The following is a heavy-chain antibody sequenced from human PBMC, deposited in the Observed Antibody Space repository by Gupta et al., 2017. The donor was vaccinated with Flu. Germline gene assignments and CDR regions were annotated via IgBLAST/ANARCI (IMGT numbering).Heavy chain of an antibody. V-gene: IGHV4-38-2*01. Sequence: QVQMQESSPGLVKPSETLSLTCAVTGYSITSGYFWGWVRQSPGKGLEWIGNVHHTGNTYYNPSLKSRGTISLDTSKNQFSLKLTSVTVADAAMDFCATSLWSAYYPVHDWGQGTRVTVSS. D-gene: IGHD3-3*01. CDR3: ATSLWSAYYPVHD. J-gene: IGHJ4*02. CDR1: GYSITSGYF. CDR2: VHHTGNT.